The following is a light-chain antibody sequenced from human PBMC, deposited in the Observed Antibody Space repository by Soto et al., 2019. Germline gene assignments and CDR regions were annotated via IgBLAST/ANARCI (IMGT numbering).Light chain of an antibody. CDR3: QYYENSLSGYV. J-gene: IGLJ1*01. CDR2: HNN. CDR1: RSDIGAGYR. Sequence: QSVLTQPPSVSEAPGQSVTISCTGTRSDIGAGYRVLWDQQHSGIALKLLIFHNNNRPPGDPDRFSASKSAPSASLAITGLQPDYEVDYYCQYYENSLSGYVFGTGTKVTVL. V-gene: IGLV1-40*01.